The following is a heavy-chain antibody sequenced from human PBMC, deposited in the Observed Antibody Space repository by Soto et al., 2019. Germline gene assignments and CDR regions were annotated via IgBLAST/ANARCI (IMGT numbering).Heavy chain of an antibody. CDR1: GFTFSSYW. CDR2: IKQDGSEK. J-gene: IGHJ4*02. Sequence: GGSLRLSCAASGFTFSSYWMSWVRQAPGKGLEWVANIKQDGSEKYYVDSVKGRFTISRDNAKNSLYQQMNSLRAEDTAVYYCAKAHGFFGVVIKYFDYWGQGTLVTVSS. D-gene: IGHD3-3*01. V-gene: IGHV3-7*01. CDR3: AKAHGFFGVVIKYFDY.